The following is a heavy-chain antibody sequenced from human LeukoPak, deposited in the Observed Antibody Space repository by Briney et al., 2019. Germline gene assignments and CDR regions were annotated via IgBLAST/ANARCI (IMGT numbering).Heavy chain of an antibody. Sequence: PSETLSLTCTVSGYSISSGYYWGWIRQPPGKGLEWIGSIYHSGSTYYNPSLKSRVTISVDTSKNQFSLKLSSVTAADTVVYYCARDGSRYCSGGSCFLDPWGQGTLVTVSS. J-gene: IGHJ5*02. CDR1: GYSISSGYY. D-gene: IGHD2-15*01. CDR2: IYHSGST. CDR3: ARDGSRYCSGGSCFLDP. V-gene: IGHV4-38-2*02.